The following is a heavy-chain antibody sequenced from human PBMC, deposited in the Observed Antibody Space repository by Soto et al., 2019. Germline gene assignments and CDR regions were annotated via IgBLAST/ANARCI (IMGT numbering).Heavy chain of an antibody. D-gene: IGHD7-27*01. CDR3: VKGRPYPISLGLDALDI. J-gene: IGHJ3*02. CDR2: ISSNGGST. CDR1: GFTFSSYA. Sequence: GSLRLSCSASGFTFSSYAMHWVRQAPGKGLEYVSAISSNGGSTYYADSVKGRFTISRDNSKNTLYLQMSSLRAEDTAVYYCVKGRPYPISLGLDALDIWGQGTMVTV. V-gene: IGHV3-64D*06.